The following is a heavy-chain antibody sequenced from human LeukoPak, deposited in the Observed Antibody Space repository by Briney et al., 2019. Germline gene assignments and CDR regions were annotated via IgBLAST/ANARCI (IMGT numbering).Heavy chain of an antibody. D-gene: IGHD5-18*01. CDR2: MNPNSGNT. CDR1: GYTFTSYD. V-gene: IGHV1-8*01. Sequence: GASVKVSCKASGYTFTSYDINWVRQATGQGLEWMGWMNPNSGNTGYAQKFQGRVTMTRNTSISTAYMELSSLRSEDTAVYYCARGLGYSYGSWFDPWGQGTLVTVSS. J-gene: IGHJ5*02. CDR3: ARGLGYSYGSWFDP.